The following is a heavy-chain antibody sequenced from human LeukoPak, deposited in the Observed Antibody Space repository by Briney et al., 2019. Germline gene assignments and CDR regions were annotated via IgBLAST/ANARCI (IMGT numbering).Heavy chain of an antibody. Sequence: GGSLRLSCAASGFTFNSYSMNWVRQAPGKGLEWVSSISSSSSYIYYADSVKGRFTISRDNAKNSLYLQMNSLRAEDTAVYYCARDFSGYCSGGSCYWGQGTLVTVSS. V-gene: IGHV3-21*01. CDR2: ISSSSSYI. J-gene: IGHJ4*02. D-gene: IGHD2-15*01. CDR1: GFTFNSYS. CDR3: ARDFSGYCSGGSCY.